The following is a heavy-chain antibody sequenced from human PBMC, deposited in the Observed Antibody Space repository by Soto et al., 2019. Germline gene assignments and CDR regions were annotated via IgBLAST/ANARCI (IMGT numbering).Heavy chain of an antibody. CDR1: GYTFTSYA. D-gene: IGHD3-3*01. J-gene: IGHJ4*02. CDR2: INAGNGNT. V-gene: IGHV1-3*01. CDR3: ARTYYDFWSGYSLFDY. Sequence: ASVKVSCKASGYTFTSYAMHWVRQAPGQRLEWMGWINAGNGNTKYSQKFQGRVTITRDTSASTAYMELSSLRSEDTAVYYCARTYYDFWSGYSLFDYWGQGTLVTVSS.